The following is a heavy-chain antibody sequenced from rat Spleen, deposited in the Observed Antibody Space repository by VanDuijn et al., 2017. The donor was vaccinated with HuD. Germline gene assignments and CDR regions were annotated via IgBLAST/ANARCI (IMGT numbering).Heavy chain of an antibody. V-gene: IGHV5S10*01. D-gene: IGHD1-1*01. CDR2: IIYDGSRT. J-gene: IGHJ3*01. Sequence: EVQLVESGGGLVQPGNSLKLSCAASGFTFSDYAMAWVRQSPKKGLEWVATIIYDGSRTYYRDSVKGRFTISRDNAKSTLYLQMDSLRSEDTATYYCARHDDTTVSNWFAYWGQGTLVTVSS. CDR3: ARHDDTTVSNWFAY. CDR1: GFTFSDYA.